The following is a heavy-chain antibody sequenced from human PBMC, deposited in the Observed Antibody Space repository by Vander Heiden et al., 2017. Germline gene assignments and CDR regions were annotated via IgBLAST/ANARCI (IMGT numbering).Heavy chain of an antibody. CDR2: IVVGSGNT. J-gene: IGHJ5*02. CDR3: ASLLGLRRDNWFGP. Sequence: QMQLVQSGPEVKKPGTSVTVSCKASGFTFTSSAVQWVRQARGQRLEWIGWIVVGSGNTNYAQKFQERVTITRDMSTSTAYMELSSLRSEDTAVYYCASLLGLRRDNWFGPWGQGTLVTVSS. CDR1: GFTFTSSA. D-gene: IGHD4-17*01. V-gene: IGHV1-58*01.